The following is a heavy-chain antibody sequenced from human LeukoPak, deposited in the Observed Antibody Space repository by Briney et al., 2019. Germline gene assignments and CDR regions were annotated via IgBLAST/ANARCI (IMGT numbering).Heavy chain of an antibody. J-gene: IGHJ4*02. V-gene: IGHV4-34*01. CDR2: INHSGST. CDR1: GGSFSGYY. Sequence: PSGTLSLTCAVYGGSFSGYYWSWIRQPPGKGLEWIGEINHSGSTNYNPSLKSRVTISVDTSKNQFSLKLSSVTAADTAVYYCARVFYDILTGYYVFYYFDYWGQGTLVTVSS. CDR3: ARVFYDILTGYYVFYYFDY. D-gene: IGHD3-9*01.